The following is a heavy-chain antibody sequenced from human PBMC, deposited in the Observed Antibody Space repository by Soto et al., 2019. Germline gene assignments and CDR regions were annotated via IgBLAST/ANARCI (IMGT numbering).Heavy chain of an antibody. V-gene: IGHV4-34*01. CDR2: INPGGST. CDR3: ARGRPGRSSGWYDY. CDR1: GGSFNGYY. D-gene: IGHD6-19*01. Sequence: PSETLSLTCAVYGGSFNGYYWSWIRQPPGKGLEWIGEINPGGSTNYNPSLKSRVTISVDTSKSQFSLNLSSVTAADTAVYYCARGRPGRSSGWYDYWGQGTLVTVSS. J-gene: IGHJ4*02.